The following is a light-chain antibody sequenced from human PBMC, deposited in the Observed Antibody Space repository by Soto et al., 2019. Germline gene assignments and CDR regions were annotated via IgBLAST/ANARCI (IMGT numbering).Light chain of an antibody. J-gene: IGKJ1*01. V-gene: IGKV3-20*01. CDR1: QSVSSSF. CDR2: GAS. CDR3: QQYDSSPWT. Sequence: EIVLTQSPGTLSLSPGERATLSCRASQSVSSSFLALYQQKPGQAPRLLIYGASSRATGIPDRFSGSGSGTDLSLTISGLEPEDFAVYYWQQYDSSPWTFGQGTKVEIK.